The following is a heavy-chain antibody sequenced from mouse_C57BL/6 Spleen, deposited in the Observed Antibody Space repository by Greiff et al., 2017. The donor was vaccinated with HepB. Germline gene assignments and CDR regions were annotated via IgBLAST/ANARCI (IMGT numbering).Heavy chain of an antibody. CDR1: GYTFTSYW. CDR2: IYPGSGST. V-gene: IGHV1-55*01. Sequence: QVQLQQSGAELVKPGASVKMSCKASGYTFTSYWITWVKQSPGQGLEWIGDIYPGSGSTNYNEKFKSKATLTVDTSSSTAYMQLSSLTSEDSAVYYCARGDDYDGFDYWGQGTTLTVSS. J-gene: IGHJ2*01. CDR3: ARGDDYDGFDY. D-gene: IGHD2-4*01.